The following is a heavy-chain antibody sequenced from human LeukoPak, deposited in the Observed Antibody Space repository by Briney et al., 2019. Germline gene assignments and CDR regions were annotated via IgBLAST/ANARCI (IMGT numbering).Heavy chain of an antibody. CDR2: INSDGSST. D-gene: IGHD3-3*01. CDR3: ARDNLVLRFLEWLPQYYYYYGMDV. V-gene: IGHV3-74*01. CDR1: GFTLSSYW. J-gene: IGHJ6*02. Sequence: PGGSLRLSCAASGFTLSSYWMHWVRQAPGKGLVWVSRINSDGSSTSYADSVKGRFTISRDNAKNTLYLQMNSLRAEDTAVYYCARDNLVLRFLEWLPQYYYYYGMDVWGQGTTVTVSS.